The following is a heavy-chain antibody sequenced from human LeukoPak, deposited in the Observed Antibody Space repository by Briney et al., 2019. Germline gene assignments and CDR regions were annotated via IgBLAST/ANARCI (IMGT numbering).Heavy chain of an antibody. D-gene: IGHD6-13*01. Sequence: NRGESLQISCKGSGYSFTSYWIGWVRQMPGKGLEWMGIIYPGDTDTRYSPSFQGQVTISADKSISTAYLQWSSLKASDTAMYYCARTALAAAGTYYFDYWGQGTLVTVSS. J-gene: IGHJ4*02. CDR1: GYSFTSYW. CDR2: IYPGDTDT. CDR3: ARTALAAAGTYYFDY. V-gene: IGHV5-51*01.